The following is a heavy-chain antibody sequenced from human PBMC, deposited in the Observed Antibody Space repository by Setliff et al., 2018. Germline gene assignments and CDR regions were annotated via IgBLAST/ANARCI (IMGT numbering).Heavy chain of an antibody. CDR1: GATFSSHG. Sequence: SVKVSCKASGATFSSHGISWVRQAPGQGLEWMGGTIPMFGTTNYARKFQGRVTIITDESTSTAYMQLSSLRSDDTAVYYCVREGVDSRSSTDYRYYMDVWGKGTTVTVSS. J-gene: IGHJ6*03. CDR2: TIPMFGTT. D-gene: IGHD3-22*01. CDR3: VREGVDSRSSTDYRYYMDV. V-gene: IGHV1-69*05.